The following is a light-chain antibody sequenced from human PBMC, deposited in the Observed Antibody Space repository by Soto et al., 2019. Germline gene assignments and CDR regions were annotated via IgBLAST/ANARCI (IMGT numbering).Light chain of an antibody. J-gene: IGLJ3*02. Sequence: QSALTQPASVSGSPGQSITISCTGTSSDVGGYNYVSWYQQHPGKAPKLMIYEVSNRPSGVSHRFSGSKSGNTASLTISGLQAEDEADYYCSSYTSSSTPVFGGGTKVTVL. V-gene: IGLV2-14*01. CDR1: SSDVGGYNY. CDR2: EVS. CDR3: SSYTSSSTPV.